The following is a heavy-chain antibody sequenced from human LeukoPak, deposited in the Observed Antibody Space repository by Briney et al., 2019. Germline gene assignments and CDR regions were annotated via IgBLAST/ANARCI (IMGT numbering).Heavy chain of an antibody. D-gene: IGHD1-26*01. CDR3: ASLGIGLSGNFDY. J-gene: IGHJ4*02. Sequence: GGSLRLSCAASGFTFSSCRMSWVRRAPGKGLEWVANIKQDGSEKYYVDSVKGRFTISRDNAKNSLYLQMNSLRAEDTAVYYCASLGIGLSGNFDYWGQGTLVTVSS. CDR1: GFTFSSCR. V-gene: IGHV3-7*01. CDR2: IKQDGSEK.